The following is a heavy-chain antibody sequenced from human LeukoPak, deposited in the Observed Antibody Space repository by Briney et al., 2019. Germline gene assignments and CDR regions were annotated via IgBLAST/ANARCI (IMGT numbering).Heavy chain of an antibody. CDR1: GFTFSSYS. V-gene: IGHV3-7*01. J-gene: IGHJ4*02. D-gene: IGHD1-26*01. CDR2: INQDGSTK. Sequence: GGSLRLSCAASGFTFSSYSMNWVRQAPGKGLEWVASINQDGSTKYYLDSVKGRFTVSRDNAKNSLYLQMNSLRVDDTAVYYCARSGSYYLDYWGQGSLVTVSS. CDR3: ARSGSYYLDY.